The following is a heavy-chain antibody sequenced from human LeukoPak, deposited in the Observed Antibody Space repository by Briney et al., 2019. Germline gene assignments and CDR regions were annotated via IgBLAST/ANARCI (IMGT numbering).Heavy chain of an antibody. V-gene: IGHV3-49*04. Sequence: GGSLTLSCTASGFTFGDYAMTWVRQAPGKGLEWVGFIGSEVYGGTREYAASVKGRFTISRDDSKNIAYLQMNSLRAEDTAVYYCARVSTAVSLAIDYWGQGTLVTVST. J-gene: IGHJ4*02. CDR3: ARVSTAVSLAIDY. D-gene: IGHD6-13*01. CDR1: GFTFGDYA. CDR2: IGSEVYGGTR.